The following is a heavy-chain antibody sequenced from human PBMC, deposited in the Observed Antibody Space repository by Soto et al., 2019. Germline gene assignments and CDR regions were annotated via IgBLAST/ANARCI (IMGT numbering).Heavy chain of an antibody. D-gene: IGHD6-13*01. CDR3: ARDRKYSSSWDFDAFDI. CDR2: TYYRSKWYN. J-gene: IGHJ3*02. CDR1: GDSVSSNSAA. V-gene: IGHV6-1*01. Sequence: SPTLSLTCAISGDSVSSNSAAWNWIRQSPSRGLEWLGRTYYRSKWYNDYAVSVKSRITINPDTSKNQFSLQLNSVTPEDTAVYYCARDRKYSSSWDFDAFDIWGQGTMVTVSS.